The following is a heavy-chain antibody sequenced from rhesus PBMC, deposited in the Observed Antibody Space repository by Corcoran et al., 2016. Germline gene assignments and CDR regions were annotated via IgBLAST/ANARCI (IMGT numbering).Heavy chain of an antibody. J-gene: IGHJ4*01. Sequence: QLQLQESGPGLVKPSETLSVTCAVSGGSIRRSYRSWVRQAPGKGLEWIGYIYGSGSSTTYNPSLKSRVTLSVDTSKNQLSLKLSSVTAADTAVYYCARGTVTTTSWGQGVLVTVSS. V-gene: IGHV4-169*01. CDR1: GGSIRRSY. D-gene: IGHD4-23*01. CDR3: ARGTVTTTS. CDR2: IYGSGSST.